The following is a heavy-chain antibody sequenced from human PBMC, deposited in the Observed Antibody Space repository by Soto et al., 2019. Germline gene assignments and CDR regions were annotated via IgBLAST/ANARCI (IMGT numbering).Heavy chain of an antibody. CDR3: ARVPGP. V-gene: IGHV4-30-2*01. Sequence: SETLSLTCAVSGGSIISGGYSWSWLRQPPGKGLEWIGYIYHSGSTYHNPSLKSRVTISVDRSKNQFSLKLSSVTAADTAVYYCARVPGPWGQGTLVTVSS. CDR1: GGSIISGGYS. J-gene: IGHJ5*02. D-gene: IGHD7-27*01. CDR2: IYHSGST.